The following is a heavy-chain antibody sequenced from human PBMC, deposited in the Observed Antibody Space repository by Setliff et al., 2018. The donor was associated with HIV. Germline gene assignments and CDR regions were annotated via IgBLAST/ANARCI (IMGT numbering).Heavy chain of an antibody. D-gene: IGHD3-3*01. CDR2: ISAYNGNT. Sequence: ASVKVSCKASGYTFSSYGISWVRQAPGQGVEWMGWISAYNGNTNYAQKLQGRVTMTTDTSTSTACMELRSLRSDDTAVYYCARGYYNFWSGYYDSRFPNPIDAFDIWGQGTMVTVSS. CDR3: ARGYYNFWSGYYDSRFPNPIDAFDI. CDR1: GYTFSSYG. J-gene: IGHJ3*02. V-gene: IGHV1-18*01.